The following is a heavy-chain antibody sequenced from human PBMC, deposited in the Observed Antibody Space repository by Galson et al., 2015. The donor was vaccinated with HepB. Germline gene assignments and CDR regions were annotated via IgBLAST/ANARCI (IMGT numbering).Heavy chain of an antibody. D-gene: IGHD3-10*01. CDR3: ARQEVRGASDY. CDR2: INHSGST. J-gene: IGHJ4*02. Sequence: SETLSLTCAVYGGSFSGYYWSWIRQPPGKGLEWIGEINHSGSTNYNPSLKSRVTMSVDTSKNQFSLKLSSVTAADTAVYFCARQEVRGASDYWGQGTLVTVSS. CDR1: GGSFSGYY. V-gene: IGHV4-34*01.